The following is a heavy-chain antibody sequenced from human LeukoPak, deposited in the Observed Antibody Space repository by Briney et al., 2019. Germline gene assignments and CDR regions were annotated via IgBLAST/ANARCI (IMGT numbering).Heavy chain of an antibody. CDR1: GGSISSYY. D-gene: IGHD5-18*01. CDR2: IYYSGST. Sequence: SETLSLTXTVSGGSISSYYWSWIRQPPGKGLEWIGYIYYSGSTNYNPSLKSRVTISVDTSKNQFSLKLSSVTAADTAVYYCARVDTAMVPGLFDYWGQGTLVTVSS. CDR3: ARVDTAMVPGLFDY. V-gene: IGHV4-59*01. J-gene: IGHJ4*02.